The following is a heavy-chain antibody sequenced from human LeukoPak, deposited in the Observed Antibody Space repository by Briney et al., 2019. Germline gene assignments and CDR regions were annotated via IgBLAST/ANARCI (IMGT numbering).Heavy chain of an antibody. Sequence: GASVKVSCKASGYTFTGYYMHWVRQAPGQGLGWMGWISPYNGNTNYAQKFQGRVTMTTDTSTSTAYMELRSLRSDDTAVYYCARGPHERSGYPDDWGQGTLVTVSS. CDR2: ISPYNGNT. J-gene: IGHJ4*02. D-gene: IGHD3-22*01. CDR1: GYTFTGYY. CDR3: ARGPHERSGYPDD. V-gene: IGHV1-18*04.